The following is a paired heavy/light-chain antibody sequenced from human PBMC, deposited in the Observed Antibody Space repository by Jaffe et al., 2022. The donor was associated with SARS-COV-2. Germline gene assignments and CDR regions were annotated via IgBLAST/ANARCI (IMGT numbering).Light chain of an antibody. CDR1: QSVSSS. J-gene: IGKJ2*01. Sequence: EIVLTQSPATLSLSPGERATLSCRASQSVSSSLAWYQHKPGQAPRLLVYDASNRATGIPARFSGSGSGTDFTLTISSLEPEDFAVYYCQQRSNWPSFGQGTKLEIK. CDR2: DAS. V-gene: IGKV3-11*01. CDR3: QQRSNWPS.
Heavy chain of an antibody. V-gene: IGHV3-9*01. J-gene: IGHJ4*02. CDR2: ISWNSGTI. Sequence: EVQLVESGGGLEQPGRSLRLSCAASGFTFHDYAMHWVRQAPGKGLEWVSGISWNSGTIRYADSVKGRFTISRDNAKNSLYLQMNSLRADDTALYYCAKGDIHYDPSGYYFESWGRGTLVTVSS. CDR3: AKGDIHYDPSGYYFES. CDR1: GFTFHDYA. D-gene: IGHD3-22*01.